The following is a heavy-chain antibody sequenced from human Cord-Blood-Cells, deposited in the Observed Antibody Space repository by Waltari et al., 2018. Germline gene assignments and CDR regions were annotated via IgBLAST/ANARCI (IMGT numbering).Heavy chain of an antibody. CDR2: INHSGST. Sequence: QVQLQQWGAGLLKPSETLSLTCAVYGGSFSGYYWSWIRQPPGKGLEWIGEINHSGSTNYNPSLKSRVTISVDTSKNQFSLKLSSVTAADTAVYYCARNYDFWSGYVYYWGQGTLVIVSS. CDR1: GGSFSGYY. J-gene: IGHJ4*02. CDR3: ARNYDFWSGYVYY. V-gene: IGHV4-34*01. D-gene: IGHD3-3*01.